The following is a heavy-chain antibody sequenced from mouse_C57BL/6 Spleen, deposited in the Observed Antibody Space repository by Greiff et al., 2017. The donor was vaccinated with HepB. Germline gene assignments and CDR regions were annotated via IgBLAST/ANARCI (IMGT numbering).Heavy chain of an antibody. J-gene: IGHJ4*01. CDR3: ARIREVATKAMDY. Sequence: VQLQQPGAELVRPGTSVKLSCKASGYTFTSYWMHWVKQRPGQGLEWIGVIDPSDSYTNYNQKFKGKATLTVDTSSSTAYMQLSSLTSEDSAVYYCARIREVATKAMDYWGQGTSVTVSS. CDR2: IDPSDSYT. D-gene: IGHD1-1*01. CDR1: GYTFTSYW. V-gene: IGHV1-59*01.